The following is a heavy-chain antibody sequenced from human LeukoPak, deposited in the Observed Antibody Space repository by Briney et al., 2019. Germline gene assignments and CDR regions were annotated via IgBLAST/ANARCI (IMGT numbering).Heavy chain of an antibody. Sequence: PGGSLRLSCAASGFRFKNFAMAWVRQPPGKGLEWVSTISASGGGAYYADSVMGRFTISRDNSKNTLYLQMNSLRAEDTAVYCCATSYYDFWSGWSEFDYWGQGTLVTVSS. V-gene: IGHV3-23*01. D-gene: IGHD3-3*01. CDR1: GFRFKNFA. CDR2: ISASGGGA. J-gene: IGHJ4*02. CDR3: ATSYYDFWSGWSEFDY.